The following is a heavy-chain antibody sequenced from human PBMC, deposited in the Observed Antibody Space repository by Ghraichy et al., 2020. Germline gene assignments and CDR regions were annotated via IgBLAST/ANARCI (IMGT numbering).Heavy chain of an antibody. CDR2: IYYSGST. V-gene: IGHV4-31*03. CDR1: GGSISSGGYY. J-gene: IGHJ4*02. CDR3: ARGVPTYYFDY. D-gene: IGHD3-10*01. Sequence: SETLSLTCTVSGGSISSGGYYWSWIRQHPGKGLEWIGYIYYSGSTYYNPSLKSRVTISVDTSKNQFSLKLSSVTAADTAVYYCARGVPTYYFDYWGQGTLVTVSS.